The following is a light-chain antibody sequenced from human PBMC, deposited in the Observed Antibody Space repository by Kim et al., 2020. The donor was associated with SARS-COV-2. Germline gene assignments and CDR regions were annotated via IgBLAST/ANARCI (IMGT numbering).Light chain of an antibody. J-gene: IGLJ3*02. CDR2: QNN. Sequence: SYELTQPPSVSVSPGQTASITCSGHFRLGSEFVCWYQQKPGQSPALVIYQNNKRPSGTPERFSGSLSGNTATLTIGGTQGLDEADYFCQAWGGNTAVFGG. CDR3: QAWGGNTAV. V-gene: IGLV3-1*01. CDR1: FRLGSEF.